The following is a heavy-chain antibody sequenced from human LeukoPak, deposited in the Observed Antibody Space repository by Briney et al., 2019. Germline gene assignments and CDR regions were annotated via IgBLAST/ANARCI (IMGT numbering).Heavy chain of an antibody. Sequence: PSETLSLTCTVSGGSISSHYWSWIRQPPGKGLEWIGYIYYSGSTNYNPSLKSRVTISVDTSKNQFSLKLSSVTAADTAVYYCARGYRITFGGVIADFDYWGQGTLVTVSS. CDR3: ARGYRITFGGVIADFDY. CDR2: IYYSGST. D-gene: IGHD3-16*02. CDR1: GGSISSHY. V-gene: IGHV4-59*11. J-gene: IGHJ4*02.